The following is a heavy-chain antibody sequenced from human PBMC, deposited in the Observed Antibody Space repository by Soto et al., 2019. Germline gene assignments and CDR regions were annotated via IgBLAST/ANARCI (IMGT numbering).Heavy chain of an antibody. Sequence: QVQLVESGGGVVQPGRSLRLSCAASGFTFSSYGMHWVRQAPGKGLEWVAVISYDGSNKYYADSVKGRFTISRDNSKNTLYLQMNSLRAEDTAVYYCAKDRSYGDYPDYYYYGMDVWGQGTTVTVSS. CDR1: GFTFSSYG. V-gene: IGHV3-30*18. D-gene: IGHD4-17*01. CDR3: AKDRSYGDYPDYYYYGMDV. J-gene: IGHJ6*02. CDR2: ISYDGSNK.